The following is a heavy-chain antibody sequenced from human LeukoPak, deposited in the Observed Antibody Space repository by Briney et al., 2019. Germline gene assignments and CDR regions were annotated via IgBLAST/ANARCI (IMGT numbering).Heavy chain of an antibody. V-gene: IGHV4-39*01. D-gene: IGHD2-15*01. J-gene: IGHJ4*02. CDR2: IYYGGST. CDR3: ARKYCSGGDCYSNY. Sequence: SETLSLTCTVSGGSISSSGYYWGWIRQPPGKGLEWIGSIYYGGSTYYNPSLKSRVTISVDTSKNQFSLKLSSVTAADTAMYYCARKYCSGGDCYSNYWGQGTLVTVSS. CDR1: GGSISSSGYY.